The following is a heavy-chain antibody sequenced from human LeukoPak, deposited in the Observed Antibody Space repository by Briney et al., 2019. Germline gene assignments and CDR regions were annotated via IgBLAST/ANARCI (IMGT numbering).Heavy chain of an antibody. Sequence: GASVKVSCKASGGTFSSYAISWVRQAPGQGLEWMGGIIPIFGTANYAQKFQGRVTITTDESTSTAYMELSSLRSEATAVYYCARDHAYSSSWPYYFDYWGQGTLVTVSS. V-gene: IGHV1-69*05. CDR1: GGTFSSYA. CDR2: IIPIFGTA. CDR3: ARDHAYSSSWPYYFDY. J-gene: IGHJ4*02. D-gene: IGHD6-13*01.